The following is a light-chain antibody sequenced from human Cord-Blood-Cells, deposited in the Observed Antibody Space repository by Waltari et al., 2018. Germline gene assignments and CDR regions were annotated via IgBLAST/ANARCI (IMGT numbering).Light chain of an antibody. V-gene: IGLV2-23*01. J-gene: IGLJ2*01. CDR3: CSYAGSSTPVV. Sequence: QPALAQPASVSGSPGLSMTISCTGTSSDVGSYNLVSWYQQHPGKAPKLMIYEGSKRPSGVSNRFSGSKSGNTASLTISGLQAEDEADYYCCSYAGSSTPVVFGGGTKLTVL. CDR1: SSDVGSYNL. CDR2: EGS.